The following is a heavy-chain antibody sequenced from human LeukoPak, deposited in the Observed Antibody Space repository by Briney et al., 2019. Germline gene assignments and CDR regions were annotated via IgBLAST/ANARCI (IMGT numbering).Heavy chain of an antibody. V-gene: IGHV1-18*01. CDR2: VSGYNGNT. CDR1: VYTFTSHG. J-gene: IGHJ4*02. Sequence: GASVKVSCKASVYTFTSHGIKWLRQAPGQGLEWMGWVSGYNGNTDYAQKFQGRVTMTTDRSTNTVYMELRSLRSDDTAVYYCARDRPVMITFGGVIIAAYWGQGTLVSVSS. CDR3: ARDRPVMITFGGVIIAAY. D-gene: IGHD3-16*02.